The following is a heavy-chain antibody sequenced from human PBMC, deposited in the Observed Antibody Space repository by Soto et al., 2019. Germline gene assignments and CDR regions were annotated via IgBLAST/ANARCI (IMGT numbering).Heavy chain of an antibody. V-gene: IGHV5-51*01. CDR3: ASPGGIPAAGDDAYDV. CDR1: GYNFTNYW. CDR2: IYPGDSDT. Sequence: PGESLKISCKGSGYNFTNYWIGWVRQMPGKGLEWMGIIYPGDSDTRYSPSFQGQVTISADKSISTAYLQWSSLKASDTAMYYCASPGGIPAAGDDAYDVWGQGTMVTVS. J-gene: IGHJ3*01. D-gene: IGHD6-13*01.